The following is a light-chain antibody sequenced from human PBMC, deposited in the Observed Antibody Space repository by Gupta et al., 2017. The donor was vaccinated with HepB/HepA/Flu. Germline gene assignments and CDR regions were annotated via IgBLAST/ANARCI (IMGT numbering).Light chain of an antibody. V-gene: IGKV4-1*01. CDR1: QSVLYSSNNKNY. CDR2: WAS. Sequence: DIVMTQSQDSLAVSLGERATINCKSSQSVLYSSNNKNYLAWYQQKPGQPPKLLIYWASTRESGVPDRFSGSGSGTDFTLTISSLQAEDVAVYYCQQYYSTPCSFGQGTKLEIK. J-gene: IGKJ2*04. CDR3: QQYYSTPCS.